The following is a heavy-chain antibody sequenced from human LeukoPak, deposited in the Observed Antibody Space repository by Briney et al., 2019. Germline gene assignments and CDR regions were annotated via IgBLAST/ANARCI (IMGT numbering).Heavy chain of an antibody. V-gene: IGHV4-39*01. CDR3: ARRRYSYGGYDY. Sequence: SETLSLTCTVSGGSISSSSYYWGWIRQPPGKGLEWIGSIYYSGSTYYNPSLKSRVTISVDTSKNQFSLKLSSVTAADTAVYYCARRRYSYGGYDYWGQGTLVTVSS. CDR1: GGSISSSSYY. J-gene: IGHJ4*02. CDR2: IYYSGST. D-gene: IGHD5-18*01.